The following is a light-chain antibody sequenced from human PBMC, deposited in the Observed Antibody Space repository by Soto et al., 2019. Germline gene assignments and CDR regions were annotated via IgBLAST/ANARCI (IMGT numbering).Light chain of an antibody. V-gene: IGKV1-39*01. CDR3: QQSFSTLWT. CDR2: TAS. J-gene: IGKJ1*01. Sequence: PSSLSASVGDRVTITCRASQSISWYLNWYQQKQGKAPKLLIYTASSLQSGVPSRFSGSGSGTDFTLTITSLQPEDFATYYCQQSFSTLWTFGQGTKVDIK. CDR1: QSISWY.